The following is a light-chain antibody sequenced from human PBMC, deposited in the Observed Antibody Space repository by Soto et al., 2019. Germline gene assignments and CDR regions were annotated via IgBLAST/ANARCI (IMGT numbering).Light chain of an antibody. Sequence: QSALTQPASVSGSPGQSITISCTGTSSDVGGYNYVSWYQHHPGKAPKLMIYVVSNRPSGVSNRFSGSKSGNTASLTISGLQAEDEADYYCSSYTSTNTVIFGGGTKLTVL. J-gene: IGLJ2*01. V-gene: IGLV2-14*03. CDR3: SSYTSTNTVI. CDR1: SSDVGGYNY. CDR2: VVS.